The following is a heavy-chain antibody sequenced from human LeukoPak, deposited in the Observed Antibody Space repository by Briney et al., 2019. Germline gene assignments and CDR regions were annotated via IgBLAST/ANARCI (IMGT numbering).Heavy chain of an antibody. CDR1: GYTFTSFG. CDR3: ARDLVHHRLLATGYNWFDP. D-gene: IGHD3-9*01. V-gene: IGHV1-18*01. CDR2: INTYNGNT. Sequence: PGASVTVSCKASGYTFTSFGISWVRQAPGQGLEWMGWINTYNGNTKYAQKVQGRVTMTTDTSTSTAYMEVRSLRSDDTAVYYCARDLVHHRLLATGYNWFDPWGQGTLVTVSS. J-gene: IGHJ5*02.